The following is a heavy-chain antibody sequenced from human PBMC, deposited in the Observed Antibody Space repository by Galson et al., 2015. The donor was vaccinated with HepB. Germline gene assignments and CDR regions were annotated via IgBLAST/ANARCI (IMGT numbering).Heavy chain of an antibody. V-gene: IGHV1-18*04. CDR1: GYTFTSYG. CDR3: ARALPRRGDYGGKWADAFDI. Sequence: SVKVSCKASGYTFTSYGISWVRQAPGQGLEWMGWISAYNGNTNYAQKLQGRVTMTTDTSTSTAYMELRSLRSDDTAVYYCARALPRRGDYGGKWADAFDIWGQGTMVTVSS. CDR2: ISAYNGNT. D-gene: IGHD4-23*01. J-gene: IGHJ3*02.